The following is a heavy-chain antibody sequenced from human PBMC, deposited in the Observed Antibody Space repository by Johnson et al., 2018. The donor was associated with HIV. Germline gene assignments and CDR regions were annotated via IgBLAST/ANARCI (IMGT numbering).Heavy chain of an antibody. D-gene: IGHD5-18*01. J-gene: IGHJ3*02. V-gene: IGHV3-30*04. Sequence: QVQLVESGGGVVQPGRSLRLSCAASGFTLSSYPMHWVRQAPGKGLEWVAVISFDGSKKYYADSVTGRFTISRDNAKNSLYLQMNSLRAEDTAVYYCARGKAWIQSWDDAFDIWGQGTVVTVSS. CDR3: ARGKAWIQSWDDAFDI. CDR2: ISFDGSKK. CDR1: GFTLSSYP.